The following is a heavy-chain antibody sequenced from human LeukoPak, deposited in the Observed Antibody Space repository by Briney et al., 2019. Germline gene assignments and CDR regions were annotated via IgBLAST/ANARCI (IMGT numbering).Heavy chain of an antibody. J-gene: IGHJ4*02. D-gene: IGHD1-26*01. Sequence: RPSETLSLTCTVSGGSISSGDYYWSWIRQPPGKGLEWIGYIYYSGSTYYNPSLKSRVTISVDTSKNQFSLKLSSVTAADTAVYYCAREFGRGSYSVGAPAKMKYYFDYWGQGTLVTVSS. V-gene: IGHV4-30-4*01. CDR3: AREFGRGSYSVGAPAKMKYYFDY. CDR2: IYYSGST. CDR1: GGSISSGDYY.